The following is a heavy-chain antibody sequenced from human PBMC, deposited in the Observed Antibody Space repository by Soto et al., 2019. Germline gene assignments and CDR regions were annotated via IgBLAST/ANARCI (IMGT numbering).Heavy chain of an antibody. D-gene: IGHD6-6*01. CDR3: ARAIRSSSALGY. CDR1: GYTFTSYD. CDR2: MNPNSGNT. Sequence: ASVKVSCKASGYTFTSYDINWVRQATGQGLEWMGWMNPNSGNTGYAQKFQGRVTMTRNTSISTAYMELSSLRSEDTAVYYCARAIRSSSALGYWGQGTLVTVSS. V-gene: IGHV1-8*01. J-gene: IGHJ4*02.